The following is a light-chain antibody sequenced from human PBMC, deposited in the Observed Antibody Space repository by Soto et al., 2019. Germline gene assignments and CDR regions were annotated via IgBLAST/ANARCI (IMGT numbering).Light chain of an antibody. CDR3: QQSYSTPL. CDR1: QSISSY. Sequence: DIQMTQSPSSLSASVGDRVTITCRASQSISSYLNWYQQKPGKAPKLLIYAASSLQSGVPSRFSGSGSGKDFNLAISSLQPEDFATYYCQQSYSTPLFGPGTKVDIK. CDR2: AAS. V-gene: IGKV1-39*01. J-gene: IGKJ3*01.